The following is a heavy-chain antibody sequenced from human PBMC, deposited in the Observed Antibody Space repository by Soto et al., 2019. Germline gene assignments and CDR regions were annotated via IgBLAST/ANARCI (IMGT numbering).Heavy chain of an antibody. CDR2: IWYDGSNK. CDR3: ARSDCTGAYCYSWPFNYGVDV. Sequence: GGSLRLSCTTSGFTFNTFGMHWVRQAPGKGLEWVAIIWYDGSNKYYADSVKGRFTISRDNSKNTLYLQMHSLRAEDTALYYCARSDCTGAYCYSWPFNYGVDVWGQGTTVTVSS. V-gene: IGHV3-33*08. J-gene: IGHJ6*02. CDR1: GFTFNTFG. D-gene: IGHD2-15*01.